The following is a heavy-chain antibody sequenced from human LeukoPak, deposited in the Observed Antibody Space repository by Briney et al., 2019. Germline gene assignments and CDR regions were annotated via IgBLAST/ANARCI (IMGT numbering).Heavy chain of an antibody. CDR1: GFTFSSYG. CDR2: ISGSGGST. D-gene: IGHD3-22*01. J-gene: IGHJ3*02. V-gene: IGHV3-23*01. Sequence: GGSLRLSCAASGFTFSSYGMSWVRQAPGKGLEWVSAISGSGGSTYYADSVKGRFTISRDNSKNTLYLQMNSLRAEDTAVYYCAKDSVYYYDSSGYYHEGAFDIWGQGTMVTVSS. CDR3: AKDSVYYYDSSGYYHEGAFDI.